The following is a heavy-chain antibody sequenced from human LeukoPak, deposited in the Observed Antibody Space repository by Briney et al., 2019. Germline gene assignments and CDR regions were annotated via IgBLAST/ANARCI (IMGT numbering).Heavy chain of an antibody. CDR3: ARNYDSSGYYGY. CDR1: GGSISSGGYY. D-gene: IGHD3-22*01. CDR2: IYYSGST. J-gene: IGHJ4*02. Sequence: SQTLSLTCTVSGGSISSGGYYWSWIRQHPGKGLEWIGYIYYSGSTYYNPSLKSRVTISVDTSKNQFSPKLSSVTAADTAVYYCARNYDSSGYYGYWGQGTLVTVSS. V-gene: IGHV4-31*03.